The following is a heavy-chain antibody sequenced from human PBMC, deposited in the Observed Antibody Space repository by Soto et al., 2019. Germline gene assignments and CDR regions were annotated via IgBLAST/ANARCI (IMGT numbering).Heavy chain of an antibody. CDR3: ASQEMATKNVDAFDI. J-gene: IGHJ3*02. V-gene: IGHV5-51*01. CDR1: RYSFTRYC. Sequence: PGASLKISCKVSRYSFTRYCIGWVRPVPGKGLAWMGIIYPGDSDTRYSPSFQGQVTISADKSISTAYLQWSSLKASDTAMYYCASQEMATKNVDAFDIWGQGTMVTVSS. D-gene: IGHD5-12*01. CDR2: IYPGDSDT.